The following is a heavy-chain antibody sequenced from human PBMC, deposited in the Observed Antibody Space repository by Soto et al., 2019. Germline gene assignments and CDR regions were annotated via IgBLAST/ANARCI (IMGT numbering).Heavy chain of an antibody. J-gene: IGHJ6*02. CDR3: AQGPLVGATYLFYDLDD. V-gene: IGHV3-23*01. D-gene: IGHD1-26*01. Sequence: SVGLSCTASGFTISTPMTWVRQAPGKGLEWVSSFSGDGINTYYADSVKGRFTFSRDNSKNTVYLQMDNLRVEDEAVYDCAQGPLVGATYLFYDLDDWGQGTTVTVSS. CDR2: FSGDGINT. CDR1: GFTISTP.